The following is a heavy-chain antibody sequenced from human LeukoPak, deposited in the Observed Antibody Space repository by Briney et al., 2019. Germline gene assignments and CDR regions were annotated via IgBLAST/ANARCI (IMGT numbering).Heavy chain of an antibody. D-gene: IGHD6-19*01. Sequence: SQTLSLTCAISGDTVSSNSVAWNWIRQSPSRGLEWLGKTYYRSKWYNEYAVSVKSRISINPDTSKNQFSLQLNSVTPEDTAVYYCARTVAGFVYYWGRGTLVTVSS. CDR2: TYYRSKWYN. J-gene: IGHJ4*02. CDR3: ARTVAGFVYY. V-gene: IGHV6-1*01. CDR1: GDTVSSNSVA.